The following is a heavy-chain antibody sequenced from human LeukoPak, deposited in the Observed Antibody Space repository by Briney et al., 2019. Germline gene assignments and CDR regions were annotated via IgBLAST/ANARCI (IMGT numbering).Heavy chain of an antibody. CDR3: AVSDCSYAYTY. Sequence: GGSLTLSCAPSVLLFSDCSVRWVRQAPREGREWVANIKYDGSNKYYAHSLKGRFTISRDNAKNSLYLQMDSLRAEDTAVYYCAVSDCSYAYTYWGQGTLVTVSS. CDR1: VLLFSDCS. CDR2: IKYDGSNK. V-gene: IGHV3-7*01. J-gene: IGHJ4*02. D-gene: IGHD3-16*01.